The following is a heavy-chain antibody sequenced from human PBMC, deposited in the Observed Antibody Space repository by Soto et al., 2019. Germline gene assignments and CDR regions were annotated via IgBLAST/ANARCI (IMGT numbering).Heavy chain of an antibody. V-gene: IGHV3-33*08. J-gene: IGHJ6*02. CDR2: IWYDGSNK. CDR1: GFTFSNAW. Sequence: PGGSLRLSCAASGFTFSNAWINWVRQAPGKGLEWVAVIWYDGSNKYYADSVKGRFTISRDNSKNTLYLQMNSLRAEDTAVYYCARSDFWSGKKGYYYYYGMDVWGQGTTVTVS. D-gene: IGHD3-3*01. CDR3: ARSDFWSGKKGYYYYYGMDV.